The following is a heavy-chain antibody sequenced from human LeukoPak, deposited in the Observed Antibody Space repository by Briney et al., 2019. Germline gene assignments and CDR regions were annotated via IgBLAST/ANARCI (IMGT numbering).Heavy chain of an antibody. J-gene: IGHJ5*02. Sequence: SVKVSCKASGGTFSSYAISWVRQAPGQGLEWMGRIIPIFGIANYAQKFQGRVTITADKSTSTAYMELSSLRSEDTAVYYCARDLGPTVTSPWGNWFDPWGQGTLVTVSS. CDR1: GGTFSSYA. V-gene: IGHV1-69*04. D-gene: IGHD4-17*01. CDR3: ARDLGPTVTSPWGNWFDP. CDR2: IIPIFGIA.